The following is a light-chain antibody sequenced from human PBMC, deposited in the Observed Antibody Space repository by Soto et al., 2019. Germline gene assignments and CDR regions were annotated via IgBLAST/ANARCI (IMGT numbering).Light chain of an antibody. CDR2: NNN. Sequence: QSVLTQPPSASGTPGQRVTISCSGSYSNIGSNTVNWYQQLPGTAPKLLFYNNNQRASGVPDRFSGSKSATSASLAISGLQSGDEADYYCSSHAGSNNLVFGGGTKLTVL. CDR3: SSHAGSNNLV. J-gene: IGLJ3*02. CDR1: YSNIGSNT. V-gene: IGLV1-44*01.